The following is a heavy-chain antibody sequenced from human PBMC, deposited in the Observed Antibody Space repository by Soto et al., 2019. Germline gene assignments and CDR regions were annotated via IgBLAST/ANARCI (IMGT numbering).Heavy chain of an antibody. CDR2: IDPSDSYT. Sequence: GESLKISCKGSGYSFATYWISWVRQMPGKGLGWMGRIDPSDSYTNYSPSFQGHVTISADKSISTAYLQWSSLKASDTAMYYCAWGIVVVPATASYYYYGMDVRGQGTTVTVSS. V-gene: IGHV5-10-1*01. CDR3: AWGIVVVPATASYYYYGMDV. J-gene: IGHJ6*02. D-gene: IGHD2-2*01. CDR1: GYSFATYW.